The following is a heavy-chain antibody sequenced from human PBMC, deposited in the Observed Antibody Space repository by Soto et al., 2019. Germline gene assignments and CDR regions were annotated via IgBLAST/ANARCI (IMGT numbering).Heavy chain of an antibody. CDR2: IYYSGST. CDR3: ATVINYYYGMDV. Sequence: SQTLSLTCTVSGGSVSSGSYYWSWIRQPPGKGLEWIGYIYYSGSTNYNPSLKSRVTISVDTSKNQFSLKLSSVTAADTAVYYCATVINYYYGMDVWGQGTTVTVSS. CDR1: GGSVSSGSYY. V-gene: IGHV4-61*01. D-gene: IGHD4-17*01. J-gene: IGHJ6*02.